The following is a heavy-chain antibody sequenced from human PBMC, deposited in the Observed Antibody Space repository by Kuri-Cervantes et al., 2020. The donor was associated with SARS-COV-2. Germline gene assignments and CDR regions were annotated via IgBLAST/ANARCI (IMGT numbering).Heavy chain of an antibody. CDR1: GFTFSSYG. V-gene: IGHV3-30*18. CDR3: AKDRSTGTYYYYYGMDV. D-gene: IGHD3-16*02. Sequence: GESLKISCAASGFTFSSYGMHWVRQAPGKGLEWVAVISYDGSNKYYADSVKGRFTISRDNFKNTLYLQMNSLRAEDTAVYYCAKDRSTGTYYYYYGMDVWGQGTTVTVSS. CDR2: ISYDGSNK. J-gene: IGHJ6*02.